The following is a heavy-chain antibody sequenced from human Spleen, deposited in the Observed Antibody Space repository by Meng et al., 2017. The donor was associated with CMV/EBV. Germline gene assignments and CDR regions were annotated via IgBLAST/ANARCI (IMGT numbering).Heavy chain of an antibody. V-gene: IGHV3-30*04. Sequence: GESLKISCAASGFTFSSYAMHWVRQAPGKGLEWVAVISYDGSNKYYADSVKGRFTISRDNSKNTLYLQMNSLRAEDTAVYYYARDPNMIVGNWFDPWGQGTLVTVSS. CDR3: ARDPNMIVGNWFDP. CDR1: GFTFSSYA. CDR2: ISYDGSNK. D-gene: IGHD3-22*01. J-gene: IGHJ5*02.